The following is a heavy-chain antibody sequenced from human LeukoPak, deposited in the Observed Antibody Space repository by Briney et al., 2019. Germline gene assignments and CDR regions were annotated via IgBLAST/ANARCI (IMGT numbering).Heavy chain of an antibody. V-gene: IGHV3-48*04. D-gene: IGHD5-24*01. CDR3: ARVGSALRRDGYRSGSYYYYMDV. Sequence: GGSLRLSCAASGFSFNNYGMSWVRQAPGKGLEWVSYISSSGNTIYYADSVKGRFTTSRDNAKNSLYLQMNSLRAEDTAVYYCARVGSALRRDGYRSGSYYYYMDVWGKGTTVTISS. CDR2: ISSSGNTI. CDR1: GFSFNNYG. J-gene: IGHJ6*03.